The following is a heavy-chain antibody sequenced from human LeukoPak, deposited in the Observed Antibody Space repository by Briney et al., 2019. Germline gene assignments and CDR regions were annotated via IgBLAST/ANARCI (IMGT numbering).Heavy chain of an antibody. CDR2: LNYSGST. CDR1: GGSFSGYY. J-gene: IGHJ4*02. Sequence: PSETLSLTCAVYGGSFSGYYWSWIRQTPGKGLEWIGELNYSGSTNYNPSLKSRVNISVDTSKNQFSLKLSSVTAADTAVYYCARGPGLLWFGELFHYFDYWGQGTLVTVSS. CDR3: ARGPGLLWFGELFHYFDY. D-gene: IGHD3-10*01. V-gene: IGHV4-34*01.